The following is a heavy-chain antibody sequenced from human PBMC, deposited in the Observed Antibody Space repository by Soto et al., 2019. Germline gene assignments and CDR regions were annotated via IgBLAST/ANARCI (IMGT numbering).Heavy chain of an antibody. CDR3: AKVGANIAVTAPFDY. V-gene: IGHV3-23*01. CDR2: ISGSVGGT. CDR1: GFTFSSYA. D-gene: IGHD6-19*01. Sequence: EVQLLESGGDLVQPGGSLRLSCAASGFTFSSYAMSWVRQAPGKGLEWVSGISGSVGGTYYVDSVRGRFTISRDNSKNTLYLQRNSLRAEDTALYYCAKVGANIAVTAPFDYWGQGTQVIVSS. J-gene: IGHJ4*02.